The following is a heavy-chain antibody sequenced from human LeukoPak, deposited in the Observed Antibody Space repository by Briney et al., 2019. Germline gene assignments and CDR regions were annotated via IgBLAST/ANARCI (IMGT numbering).Heavy chain of an antibody. CDR1: GXTFSRYE. Sequence: GSLRLSSAASGXTFSRYEMSWVRQAPGKGLEGVSYISSSGGTMYYADSVKGRLTISRDNAKNSLYLQMNSLRAEDTAVYYCARVGSLVHYFDYWGQGTLVTVSS. D-gene: IGHD2-8*02. J-gene: IGHJ4*02. CDR2: ISSSGGTM. CDR3: ARVGSLVHYFDY. V-gene: IGHV3-48*03.